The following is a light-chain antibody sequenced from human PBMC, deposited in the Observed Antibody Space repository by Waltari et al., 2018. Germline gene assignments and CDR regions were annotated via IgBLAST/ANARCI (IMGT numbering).Light chain of an antibody. CDR3: SSYTSSSTLDV. CDR1: SSDVGGYNY. Sequence: QSALTQPASVSGSPGQSITISCTGTSSDVGGYNYVSWYQQHPGKAPKLMIYDVSNRPSCVSNRFSGSKSGNTASLTISGLQAEDEADYYCSSYTSSSTLDVFGTGTKVTFL. V-gene: IGLV2-14*03. CDR2: DVS. J-gene: IGLJ1*01.